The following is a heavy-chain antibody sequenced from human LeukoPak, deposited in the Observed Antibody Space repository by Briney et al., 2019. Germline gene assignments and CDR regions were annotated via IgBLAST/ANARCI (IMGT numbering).Heavy chain of an antibody. V-gene: IGHV3-7*01. J-gene: IGHJ4*02. D-gene: IGHD6-19*01. Sequence: GGSLRLSCAASGFSFSNSWMSWVRQAPGKGLEWVANIKQDGSERYYVDSVKGRFTIPRDNTKNSLYLQMDSLRAEDTAVYYCVRISTAVAGADYWGQGTLVTVSS. CDR2: IKQDGSER. CDR1: GFSFSNSW. CDR3: VRISTAVAGADY.